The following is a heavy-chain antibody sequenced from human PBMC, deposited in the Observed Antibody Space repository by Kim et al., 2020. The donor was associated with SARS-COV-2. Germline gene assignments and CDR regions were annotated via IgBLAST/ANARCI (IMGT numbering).Heavy chain of an antibody. CDR2: VYYNGKT. Sequence: SETLSLTCTVSGGSISGYYWHWIRQPPGRGLEWLGYVYYNGKTDYNPSLKSRLTLALDTSKNQFSLKLTSVTTADTAMYYCARDSSGWYNGLDSWGQGT. CDR3: ARDSSGWYNGLDS. D-gene: IGHD6-19*01. CDR1: GGSISGYY. J-gene: IGHJ3*01. V-gene: IGHV4-59*01.